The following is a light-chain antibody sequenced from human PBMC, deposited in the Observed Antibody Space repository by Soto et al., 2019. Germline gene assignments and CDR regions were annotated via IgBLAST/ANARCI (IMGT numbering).Light chain of an antibody. Sequence: QSVLTQPPSASGTPGQRVTISCSGSSSNIGSNYVYWYQQLPGTAPKLLISRNNQRPSGVPDRFSGSKSGTLASLAISGLRSEDEADYYCATWDDSLSGPVFGGGTKLTVL. J-gene: IGLJ2*01. CDR2: RNN. CDR1: SSNIGSNY. V-gene: IGLV1-47*01. CDR3: ATWDDSLSGPV.